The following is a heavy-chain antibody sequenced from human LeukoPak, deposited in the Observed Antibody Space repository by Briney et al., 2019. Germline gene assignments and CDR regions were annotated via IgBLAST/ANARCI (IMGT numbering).Heavy chain of an antibody. Sequence: ASVKVSCKASGYTFTSYGISWVRQAPGQGLEWMGGIIPIFGTTNYAQKFRGRVTITADKSTSTAYMELSSLRSEDTGVYYCARARFPYYRLSGADSYFMDVWGKGTTVTVSS. CDR3: ARARFPYYRLSGADSYFMDV. V-gene: IGHV1-69*06. CDR1: GYTFTSYG. J-gene: IGHJ6*03. CDR2: IIPIFGTT. D-gene: IGHD3-10*01.